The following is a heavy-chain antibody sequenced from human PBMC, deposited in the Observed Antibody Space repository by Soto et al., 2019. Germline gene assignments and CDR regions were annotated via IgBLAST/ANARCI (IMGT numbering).Heavy chain of an antibody. CDR2: ISAYNGNT. D-gene: IGHD3-3*01. CDR3: ARDKAPQYYDFWSGYPTRDY. J-gene: IGHJ4*02. Sequence: ASVKVSCKASGYTFTSYGISWVRQAPGQGLEWMGWISAYNGNTNYAQKLQGRVTMTTDTSTSTAYMELRSLRSDDTAVYYCARDKAPQYYDFWSGYPTRDYWGQGTRVTVSS. V-gene: IGHV1-18*01. CDR1: GYTFTSYG.